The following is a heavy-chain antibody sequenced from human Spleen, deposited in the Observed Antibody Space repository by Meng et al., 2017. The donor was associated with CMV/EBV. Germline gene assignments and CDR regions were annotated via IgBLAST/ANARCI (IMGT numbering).Heavy chain of an antibody. D-gene: IGHD2-8*01. CDR1: TFSSYS. Sequence: TFSSYSMNWVRQAPGEGLEWVSYIGSSGTTVCYADSVKGGFTISRDNAKNSLYLQMNSLRAEDTAVYYCAREEMVAGLAGLEGPFDPWGQGTLVTVSS. CDR3: AREEMVAGLAGLEGPFDP. CDR2: IGSSGTTV. J-gene: IGHJ5*02. V-gene: IGHV3-48*04.